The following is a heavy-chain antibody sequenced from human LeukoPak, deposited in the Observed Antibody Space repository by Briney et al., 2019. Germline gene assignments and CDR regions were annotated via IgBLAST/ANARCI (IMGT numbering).Heavy chain of an antibody. D-gene: IGHD1-1*01. Sequence: PGGSLRLSCAASGFTVSSNYMSWVRQAPGKGLEWVSGISWNSGSIGYADSVKGRFTIPRDNAKNSLYLQMNSLRAEDTAVYYCAKYDSGRRGYDYWGQGTLVTVSS. CDR1: GFTVSSNY. V-gene: IGHV3-20*04. J-gene: IGHJ4*02. CDR2: ISWNSGSI. CDR3: AKYDSGRRGYDY.